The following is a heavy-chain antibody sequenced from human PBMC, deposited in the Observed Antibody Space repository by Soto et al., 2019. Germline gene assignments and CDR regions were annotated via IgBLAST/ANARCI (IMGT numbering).Heavy chain of an antibody. D-gene: IGHD2-2*01. V-gene: IGHV3-53*01. J-gene: IGHJ6*02. Sequence: GGSLRLSCVASGFTFSGYWMHWVRQAPGKGLEWVSVIYSGGSTYYADSVKGRFTISRDNSKNTLYLQMNSLRAEDTAVYYCARDRYCISTSCYAYYYYGMDVWGQGTTVTVSS. CDR1: GFTFSGYW. CDR3: ARDRYCISTSCYAYYYYGMDV. CDR2: IYSGGST.